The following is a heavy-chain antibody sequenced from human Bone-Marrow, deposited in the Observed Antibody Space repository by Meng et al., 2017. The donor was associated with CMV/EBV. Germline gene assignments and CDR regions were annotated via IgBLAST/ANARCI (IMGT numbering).Heavy chain of an antibody. Sequence: GESLKISCAASGFTFSSYWMSWVRQAPGKGLEWVANIKQDGSEKYYVDSVKGRFTISRDNAKNSLYLQMNSLRAEDTAVYYCAREYSSSWTRGYYYYYGMDVWGQGTTVTVSS. V-gene: IGHV3-7*01. CDR1: GFTFSSYW. CDR2: IKQDGSEK. J-gene: IGHJ6*02. D-gene: IGHD6-13*01. CDR3: AREYSSSWTRGYYYYYGMDV.